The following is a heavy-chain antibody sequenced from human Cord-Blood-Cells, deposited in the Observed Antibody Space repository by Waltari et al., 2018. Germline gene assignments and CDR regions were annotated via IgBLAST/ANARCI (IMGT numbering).Heavy chain of an antibody. CDR1: GFTFSSYW. J-gene: IGHJ4*02. Sequence: EVQLVESGGGLVQPGGSLRLSCAASGFTFSSYWMSWVRQAPGKGLEWVANIKQDGSEKYYVDSVKGRFTISRDNAKNSLYLQMNSLRAEDTAVYYCARDGRGYSGYDPFDYWGQGTLVTVSS. D-gene: IGHD5-12*01. CDR3: ARDGRGYSGYDPFDY. CDR2: IKQDGSEK. V-gene: IGHV3-7*01.